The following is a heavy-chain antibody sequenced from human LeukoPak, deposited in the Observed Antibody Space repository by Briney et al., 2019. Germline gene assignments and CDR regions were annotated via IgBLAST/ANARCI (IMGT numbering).Heavy chain of an antibody. J-gene: IGHJ6*02. Sequence: ASVKVSCKASGYTFTNYGISWVRQAPGQGLEWMGWVRAYNGNTNYAQKFQGRVTMTTDTSTSTAYMELRSLRSDDTAVYYCARGGYDFVYYYYGMDVWGQGTTVTVSS. CDR3: ARGGYDFVYYYYGMDV. D-gene: IGHD3-3*01. CDR2: VRAYNGNT. CDR1: GYTFTNYG. V-gene: IGHV1-18*01.